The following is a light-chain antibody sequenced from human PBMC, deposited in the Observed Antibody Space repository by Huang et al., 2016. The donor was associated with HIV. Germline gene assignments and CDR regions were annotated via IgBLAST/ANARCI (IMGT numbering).Light chain of an antibody. J-gene: IGKJ3*01. Sequence: DIQMTQSPSTLSASVGDRVTITCRASQSISNWFAWYQQKPGKAPKLLIYDASTLESGVPSTFSGSGSGTEFTLTISGLQPDYSATYYCQQYKSYPFTFGPGTQVHIK. V-gene: IGKV1-5*01. CDR1: QSISNW. CDR3: QQYKSYPFT. CDR2: DAS.